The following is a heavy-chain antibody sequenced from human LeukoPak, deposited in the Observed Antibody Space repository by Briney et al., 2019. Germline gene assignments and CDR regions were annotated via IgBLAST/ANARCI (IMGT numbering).Heavy chain of an antibody. CDR3: ATPRPLRRAAGAFDY. CDR1: GGTFSSYA. J-gene: IGHJ4*02. Sequence: SVKVSCKASGGTFSSYAISWVRQAPGQGLEWMGGIIPIFGTANYAQKFQGRVTITADESTSTAYMELSSLRSEDTAVYYCATPRPLRRAAGAFDYWGQGTLVTVSS. D-gene: IGHD6-13*01. V-gene: IGHV1-69*13. CDR2: IIPIFGTA.